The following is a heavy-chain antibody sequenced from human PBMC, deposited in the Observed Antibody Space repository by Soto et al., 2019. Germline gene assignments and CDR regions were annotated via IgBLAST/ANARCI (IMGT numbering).Heavy chain of an antibody. V-gene: IGHV1-18*01. D-gene: IGHD6-13*01. CDR2: ISGYNGNT. CDR1: GYTFTSYG. J-gene: IGHJ1*01. CDR3: GRERDGSSWSSAEYLQH. Sequence: ASVKVSCKASGYTFTSYGIHWVRQAPGQGLEWMGWISGYNGNTHYAQKFQGRVTMTTDTSTTTAYMDLRNLRSDDTAVYYCGRERDGSSWSSAEYLQHWGQVTLVSVSS.